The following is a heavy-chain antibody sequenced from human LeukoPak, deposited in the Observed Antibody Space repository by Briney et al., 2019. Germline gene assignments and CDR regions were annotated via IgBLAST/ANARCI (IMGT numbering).Heavy chain of an antibody. Sequence: SVKVSCKASGGTFSSYAISWVRQAPGQGLEWMGGIIPIFGTANHAQKFQGRVTITADESTSTAYMELSSLRSEDTAVYYCARVRYSSGWYYYYGMDVWGQGTTVTVSS. V-gene: IGHV1-69*13. D-gene: IGHD6-19*01. CDR2: IIPIFGTA. CDR1: GGTFSSYA. J-gene: IGHJ6*02. CDR3: ARVRYSSGWYYYYGMDV.